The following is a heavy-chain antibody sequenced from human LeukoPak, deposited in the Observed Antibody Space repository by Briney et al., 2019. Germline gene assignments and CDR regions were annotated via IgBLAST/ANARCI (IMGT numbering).Heavy chain of an antibody. V-gene: IGHV4-4*07. Sequence: SETLSLTCTVSGGSISSYYWSWIRQPAGKGLEWIGRIYISGSTDYNPSLKSRVTISEDTSKNQFSLRLTSVTAADTAVYYCAREFYTSGCFRFDPWGQGTPVTVSS. CDR3: AREFYTSGCFRFDP. D-gene: IGHD6-19*01. CDR2: IYISGST. J-gene: IGHJ5*02. CDR1: GGSISSYY.